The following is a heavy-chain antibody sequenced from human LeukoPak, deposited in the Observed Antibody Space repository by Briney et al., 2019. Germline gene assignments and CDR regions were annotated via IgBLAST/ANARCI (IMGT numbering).Heavy chain of an antibody. CDR1: GFTLSSYA. V-gene: IGHV3-23*01. CDR3: AKDLVGATTPYYFDY. J-gene: IGHJ4*02. Sequence: GGSLRLSCAASGFTLSSYAMHWVRQAPGKGLEWVSAISGSGGSTYYADSVKGRFTISRDNSKNTLYLQMNSLRAEDTAVYYCAKDLVGATTPYYFDYWGQGTLVTVSS. D-gene: IGHD1-26*01. CDR2: ISGSGGST.